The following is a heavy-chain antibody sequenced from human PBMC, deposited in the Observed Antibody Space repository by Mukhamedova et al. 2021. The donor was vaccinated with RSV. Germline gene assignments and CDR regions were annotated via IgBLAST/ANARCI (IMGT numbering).Heavy chain of an antibody. CDR3: ASLGSYYVPIDY. D-gene: IGHD1-26*01. V-gene: IGHV4-39*07. Sequence: KSRVTISVDTSKNQFSLKLSAVTAADTAVYYCASLGSYYVPIDYWGQGIPVTVSS. J-gene: IGHJ4*02.